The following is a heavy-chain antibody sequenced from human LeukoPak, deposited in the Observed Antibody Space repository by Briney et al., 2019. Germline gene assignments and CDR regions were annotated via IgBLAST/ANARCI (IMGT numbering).Heavy chain of an antibody. J-gene: IGHJ6*03. CDR3: ARGPLYYYYYYYMDV. Sequence: VASVKVSCKASGYTFTSYDINWVRQATGQGLEWMGWMNPNSGNTGYAQKFQGRVTITRNTSISTAYMELSSPRSEDTAVYYCARGPLYYYYYYYMDVWGKGTTVTVSS. CDR2: MNPNSGNT. V-gene: IGHV1-8*03. CDR1: GYTFTSYD.